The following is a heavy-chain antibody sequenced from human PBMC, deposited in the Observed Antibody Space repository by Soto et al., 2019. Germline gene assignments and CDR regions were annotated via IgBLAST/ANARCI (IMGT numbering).Heavy chain of an antibody. CDR2: IGGGGDYT. CDR3: AKGRGSDSLAILHY. CDR1: GFTFSSYA. J-gene: IGHJ4*02. V-gene: IGHV3-23*01. D-gene: IGHD2-21*01. Sequence: EVQLLESGGGLVQPGGSLRLSCAAFGFTFSSYAMSWVRQAPGKGLEWVSGIGGGGDYTYYADSVKGRFSVSKDNSKNTLYLQMNSLRPEDTAIYYCAKGRGSDSLAILHYWGQGTLVTVSS.